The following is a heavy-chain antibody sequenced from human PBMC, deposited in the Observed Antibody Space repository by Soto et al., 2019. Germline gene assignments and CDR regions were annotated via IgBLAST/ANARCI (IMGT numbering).Heavy chain of an antibody. D-gene: IGHD2-8*02. CDR2: INYNGGTT. CDR3: VKVGYCTGTSCPFDS. J-gene: IGHJ4*02. Sequence: EVQLLESGGGWVQPGESLRLSCAASGFTFGTYAMDWVRQTPGKGLEWVSVINYNGGTTFYADSVKGRFTISRDNSDNTLYLQMNSLRAEDTAIYYCVKVGYCTGTSCPFDSWGQGTLVTVSS. CDR1: GFTFGTYA. V-gene: IGHV3-23*01.